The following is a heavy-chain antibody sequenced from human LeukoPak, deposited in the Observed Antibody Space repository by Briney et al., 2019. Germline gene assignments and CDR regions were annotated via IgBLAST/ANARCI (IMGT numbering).Heavy chain of an antibody. CDR3: AGDTPRLLGIDIYYYYYGMDV. J-gene: IGHJ6*02. Sequence: GGSLRLSCAASGFTFDDYAMHWVRQAPGKGLEWVSSISWNSGGIGYAHSVKGRFTISRDNAKNSLYLQMNSLRAEDTAVYYCAGDTPRLLGIDIYYYYYGMDVWGQGTTVTVSS. CDR2: ISWNSGGI. V-gene: IGHV3-9*01. D-gene: IGHD7-27*01. CDR1: GFTFDDYA.